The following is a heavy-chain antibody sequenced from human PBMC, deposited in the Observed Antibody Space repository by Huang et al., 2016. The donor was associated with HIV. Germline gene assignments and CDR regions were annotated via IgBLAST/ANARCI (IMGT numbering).Heavy chain of an antibody. CDR1: GYIFSNYD. V-gene: IGHV1-8*01. Sequence: QVQLVQSGPEVKKPGASVKVSCQTSGYIFSNYDINWERQAHGQGLQWMGWLNPNSGKTAYGQNFQGRVTLTRSTSTGAAYMVLNSLTSQDTAVYYCARLTSGWYQDYWGQGTLVTVSS. D-gene: IGHD6-19*01. CDR3: ARLTSGWYQDY. J-gene: IGHJ4*02. CDR2: LNPNSGKT.